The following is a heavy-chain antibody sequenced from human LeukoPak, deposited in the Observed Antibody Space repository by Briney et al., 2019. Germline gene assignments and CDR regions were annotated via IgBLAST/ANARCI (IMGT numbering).Heavy chain of an antibody. Sequence: PSETLSLTCTVSSGSISSYYWSWIRQPPGKGLEWIGYIYYSGSTNYNPSLKSRVTISVDTSKNQFSLKLSSVTAADTAVYYCAREDYSGSYYYWGQGTLVTVSS. CDR2: IYYSGST. D-gene: IGHD1-26*01. CDR1: SGSISSYY. CDR3: AREDYSGSYYY. V-gene: IGHV4-59*01. J-gene: IGHJ4*02.